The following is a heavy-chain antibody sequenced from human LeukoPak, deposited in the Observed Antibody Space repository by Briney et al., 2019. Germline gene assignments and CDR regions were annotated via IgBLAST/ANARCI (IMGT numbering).Heavy chain of an antibody. CDR2: IIPSDGFT. Sequence: ASVKVSCKASGYTFSSYYVHWVRQAPGQGLEWMGMIIPSDGFTSYAQKFQGRVTMTRDMSTSTVYMELSSLRSDDTAVYYCARSHYDILTGYYVGAYYFDYWGQGTLVTVSS. CDR3: ARSHYDILTGYYVGAYYFDY. J-gene: IGHJ4*02. V-gene: IGHV1-46*01. CDR1: GYTFSSYY. D-gene: IGHD3-9*01.